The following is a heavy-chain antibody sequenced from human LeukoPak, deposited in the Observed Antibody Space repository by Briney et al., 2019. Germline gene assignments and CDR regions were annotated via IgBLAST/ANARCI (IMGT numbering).Heavy chain of an antibody. V-gene: IGHV3-23*01. CDR3: AKERRGSYGRGPDY. CDR1: GFTFSSYA. J-gene: IGHJ4*02. D-gene: IGHD1-26*01. Sequence: PGASLRLSCAASGFTFSSYAMSWVRQAPGKGLEWVSAISGSGGSTYYADSVKGRFTISRDNSKNTLYLQMNSLRAEDTAVYYCAKERRGSYGRGPDYWGQGTLVTVSS. CDR2: ISGSGGST.